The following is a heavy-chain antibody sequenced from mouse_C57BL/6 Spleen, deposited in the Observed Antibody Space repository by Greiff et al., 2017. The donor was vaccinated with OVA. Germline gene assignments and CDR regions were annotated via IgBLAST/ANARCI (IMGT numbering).Heavy chain of an antibody. CDR2: INPNNGGT. CDR3: ARGGGDYFDD. Sequence: EVQLQQSGPELVKPGASVKISCKASGYTFTDYYMNWVKQSHGKSLEWIGDINPNNGGTSYNQKFKGKATLTVDKSSSTAYMELRSLTSEDSAVYYYARGGGDYFDDWGQGTTLTVSS. V-gene: IGHV1-26*01. J-gene: IGHJ2*01. CDR1: GYTFTDYY.